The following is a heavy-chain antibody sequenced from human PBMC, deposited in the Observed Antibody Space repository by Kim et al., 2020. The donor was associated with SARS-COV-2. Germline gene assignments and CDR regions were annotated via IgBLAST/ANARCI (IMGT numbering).Heavy chain of an antibody. V-gene: IGHV3-11*01. CDR2: TK. J-gene: IGHJ4*02. Sequence: TKYYADSGKGRFTNSRDNAKLTLYLQMNSLTVEDTAGYYCAREGHFHNFELWGQGTLVTVSS. CDR3: AREGHFHNFEL.